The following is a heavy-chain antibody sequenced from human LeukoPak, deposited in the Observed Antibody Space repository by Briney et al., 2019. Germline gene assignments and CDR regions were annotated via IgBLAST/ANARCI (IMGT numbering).Heavy chain of an antibody. V-gene: IGHV4-59*11. CDR1: GGSISSHY. D-gene: IGHD3-22*01. J-gene: IGHJ6*02. CDR3: ARGRLSYYDSSGDYYYYGMDV. CDR2: IYYNGGT. Sequence: SETLSLTRTVSGGSISSHYWSWIRQPPGKGLDWIGYIYYNGGTNYNPSLKSRVTISVDTSKNQFSLKLTSVIAADTAVYYCARGRLSYYDSSGDYYYYGMDVWGQGTTVTDSS.